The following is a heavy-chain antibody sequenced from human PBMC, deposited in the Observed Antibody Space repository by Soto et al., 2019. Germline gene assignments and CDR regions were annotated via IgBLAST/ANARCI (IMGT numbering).Heavy chain of an antibody. Sequence: PGESLKISCKGSGYSFLNYWIGWVRQMPGKDLEWIGIIYPDDSETRYSPSFQGQVTISADKSISTAYLQWSSLKASDTAMYYCARLLLSRVDFDPWGQGTLVTVSS. CDR3: ARLLLSRVDFDP. CDR1: GYSFLNYW. D-gene: IGHD3-16*02. J-gene: IGHJ5*02. V-gene: IGHV5-51*01. CDR2: IYPDDSET.